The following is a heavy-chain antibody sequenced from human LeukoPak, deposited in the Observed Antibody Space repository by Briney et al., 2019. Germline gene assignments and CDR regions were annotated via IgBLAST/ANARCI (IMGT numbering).Heavy chain of an antibody. CDR2: IYYSGST. D-gene: IGHD5-18*01. CDR1: GGSISSSSYY. Sequence: KPSETLSLTCTVSGGSISSSSYYWGWIRQPPGKGLEWIGSIYYSGSTYYNPSLKSRVTISVDTSKNQSSLKLSSVTAADTAVYYCARGPNTAMVNDAFDIWGQGTMVTVSS. CDR3: ARGPNTAMVNDAFDI. V-gene: IGHV4-39*07. J-gene: IGHJ3*02.